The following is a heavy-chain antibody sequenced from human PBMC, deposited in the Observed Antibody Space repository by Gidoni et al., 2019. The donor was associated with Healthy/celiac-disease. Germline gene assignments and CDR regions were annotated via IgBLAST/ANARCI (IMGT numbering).Heavy chain of an antibody. D-gene: IGHD5-18*01. CDR2: IYYSGST. V-gene: IGHV4-39*01. Sequence: QLQLQASGPGLVKPSETLSLTCTVSGGSISSSSYYWGWIRQPPGKGLEWIGSIYYSGSTYYNPSLKSRVTISVDTSKNQFSLKLSSVTAADTAVYYCAKGDRAAFDYWGQGTLVTVSS. CDR3: AKGDRAAFDY. CDR1: GGSISSSSYY. J-gene: IGHJ4*02.